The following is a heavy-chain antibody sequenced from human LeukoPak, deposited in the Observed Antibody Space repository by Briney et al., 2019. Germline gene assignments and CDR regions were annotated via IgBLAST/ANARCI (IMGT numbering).Heavy chain of an antibody. CDR1: GFTFSSYV. D-gene: IGHD6-19*01. CDR3: ARERTYSSAWSPLDYFDY. Sequence: GGSLRLSCAASGFTFSSYVMHWVRQAPGKGLEWVAIISYDGSNEYYADSVKGRFTISRDNSKNTLYLQLNSLRVEDTAVYYCARERTYSSAWSPLDYFDYWGHGTLVTVSS. V-gene: IGHV3-30*04. CDR2: ISYDGSNE. J-gene: IGHJ4*01.